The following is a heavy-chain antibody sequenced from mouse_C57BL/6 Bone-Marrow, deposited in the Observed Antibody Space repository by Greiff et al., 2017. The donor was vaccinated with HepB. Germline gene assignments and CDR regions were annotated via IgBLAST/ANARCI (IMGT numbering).Heavy chain of an antibody. CDR3: ARSDGYSFAY. J-gene: IGHJ3*01. CDR1: GFTFSSYG. Sequence: EVMLVESGGDLVKPGGSLKLSCAASGFTFSSYGMSWVRQTPDKRLEWVATISSGGSYTYYPDSVKGRFTISRDNAKNTLYLQMSSLKSEDTAMYYCARSDGYSFAYWGQVTLVTVSA. V-gene: IGHV5-6*01. D-gene: IGHD2-3*01. CDR2: ISSGGSYT.